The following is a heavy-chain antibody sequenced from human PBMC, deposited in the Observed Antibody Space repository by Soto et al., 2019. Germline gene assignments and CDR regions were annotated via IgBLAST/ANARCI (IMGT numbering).Heavy chain of an antibody. V-gene: IGHV3-30*04. CDR2: ISYDGSNK. D-gene: IGHD6-13*01. CDR3: ARGDMQQLDPLDYYYGMDV. CDR1: GFTFSSYA. Sequence: RGSLRLSCAASGFTFSSYAMHWVRQAPGKGLEWVAVISYDGSNKYYADSVKGRFTISRDNSKNTLYLQMNSLRAEDTAVYYCARGDMQQLDPLDYYYGMDVWGQGTTVTVSS. J-gene: IGHJ6*02.